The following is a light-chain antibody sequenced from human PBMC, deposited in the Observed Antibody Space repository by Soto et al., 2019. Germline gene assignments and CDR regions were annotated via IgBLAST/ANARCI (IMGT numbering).Light chain of an antibody. CDR1: SSDIGAYNS. CDR2: QVS. J-gene: IGLJ1*01. CDR3: SSYGGSNNYL. Sequence: QSVLTQPASVSGSPGQSITISCTGTSSDIGAYNSVSWYQQHPGKAPKLIVFQVSFRPSAVSDRFSGSKSDNTASLTVSGLQAEDEADYYCSSYGGSNNYLLGTGTRSPS. V-gene: IGLV2-14*01.